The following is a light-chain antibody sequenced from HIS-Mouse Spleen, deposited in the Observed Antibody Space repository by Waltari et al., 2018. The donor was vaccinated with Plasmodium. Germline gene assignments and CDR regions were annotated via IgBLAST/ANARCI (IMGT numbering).Light chain of an antibody. J-gene: IGLJ1*01. CDR3: CSYAGSSTYV. CDR1: SSDVGCYNL. CDR2: EGS. V-gene: IGLV2-23*01. Sequence: QSALTQPASVSGSPGQSITISCTGTSSDVGCYNLFSWYQQPPGKAPKHMLYEGSKRTSGVSKRCSGSKSGNTASLTISGIQAEDEADYYCCSYAGSSTYVFGTGTKVTVL.